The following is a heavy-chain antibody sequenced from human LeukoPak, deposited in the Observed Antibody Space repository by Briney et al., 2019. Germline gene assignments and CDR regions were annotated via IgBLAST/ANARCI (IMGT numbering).Heavy chain of an antibody. Sequence: GGSLRLSCAASGFTFSSYWMSWVRQAPGKGLEWVANIKQDGSEKYYVDSVKGRFTISRDNAKNSLYLQMNSLRAEDTAVYYCARDRAGVLWFGESETDYWGQGTLVTVSS. CDR1: GFTFSSYW. CDR2: IKQDGSEK. J-gene: IGHJ4*02. CDR3: ARDRAGVLWFGESETDY. D-gene: IGHD3-10*01. V-gene: IGHV3-7*01.